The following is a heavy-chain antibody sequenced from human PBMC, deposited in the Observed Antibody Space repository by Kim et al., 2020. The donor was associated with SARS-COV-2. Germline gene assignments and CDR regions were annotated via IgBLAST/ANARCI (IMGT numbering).Heavy chain of an antibody. CDR1: GFTFSTYS. CDR3: ASGGGNQFDS. J-gene: IGHJ4*02. V-gene: IGHV3-23*01. D-gene: IGHD2-15*01. Sequence: GGSLRLSCAASGFTFSTYSMSWVRQAPGKGLEWVSTIGATGTTYFADSVKGRLTISRDNSKNTVFLQMNTLRAEDTALYYCASGGGNQFDSWGQGTLVTVSS. CDR2: IGATGTT.